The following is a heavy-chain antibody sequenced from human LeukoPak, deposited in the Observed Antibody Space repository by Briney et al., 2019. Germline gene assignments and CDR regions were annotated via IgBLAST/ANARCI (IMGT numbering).Heavy chain of an antibody. J-gene: IGHJ5*02. CDR1: GGSISSSSYY. D-gene: IGHD6-6*01. V-gene: IGHV4-39*01. Sequence: PSETLSLTCTVSGGSISSSSYYWGWIRQPPGKGLEWIGSIYYSGSTYYNPSLKSRVTISVDTSKNQFSLKLSSVTAADTAVYYCARPWYSSSSDWFDPWGQGTLVTVSS. CDR2: IYYSGST. CDR3: ARPWYSSSSDWFDP.